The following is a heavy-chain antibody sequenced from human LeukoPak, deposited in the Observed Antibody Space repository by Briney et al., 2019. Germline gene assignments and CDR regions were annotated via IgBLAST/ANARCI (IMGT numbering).Heavy chain of an antibody. Sequence: GGSLRLSCAASGFTFSSSTMSWLRQAPGKGLEWDSAINSGGGTTSAESVKGRFTISRDNSRNTLYLQMNSLRAEDTAVYYCAKGSDGAGSYRPFDYWGQGTLVTVSS. CDR1: GFTFSSST. CDR3: AKGSDGAGSYRPFDY. CDR2: INSGGGTT. D-gene: IGHD3-10*01. V-gene: IGHV3-23*01. J-gene: IGHJ4*02.